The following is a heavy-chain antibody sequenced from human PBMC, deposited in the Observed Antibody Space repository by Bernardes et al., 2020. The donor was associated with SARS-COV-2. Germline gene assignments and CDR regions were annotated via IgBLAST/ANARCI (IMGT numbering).Heavy chain of an antibody. CDR2: INSDGITT. Sequence: GGTLRLSCAASGFTFSTYWMHWVRKGPGKGLVWVSRINSDGITTNYADSVKGRFTISRDNAKNTLYLQMNSLRAEDTAVYYCARHKETPPDYWGQGTLVTVSS. J-gene: IGHJ4*02. CDR1: GFTFSTYW. CDR3: ARHKETPPDY. V-gene: IGHV3-74*01.